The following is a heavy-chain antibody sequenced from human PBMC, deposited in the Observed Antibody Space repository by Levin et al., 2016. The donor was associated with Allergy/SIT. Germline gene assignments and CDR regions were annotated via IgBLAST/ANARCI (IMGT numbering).Heavy chain of an antibody. CDR3: ARDRRSWGFYYGMDV. D-gene: IGHD6-13*01. V-gene: IGHV3-30*03. J-gene: IGHJ6*02. CDR2: ISYDGSNR. Sequence: GGSLRLSCAASGFTFSSYGMHWVRQAPGKGLEWVAVISYDGSNRYYADSVKGRFTISRDNSKNSLYLQMNSLRAEDTAVYYCARDRRSWGFYYGMDVWGQGTTVTVS. CDR1: GFTFSSYG.